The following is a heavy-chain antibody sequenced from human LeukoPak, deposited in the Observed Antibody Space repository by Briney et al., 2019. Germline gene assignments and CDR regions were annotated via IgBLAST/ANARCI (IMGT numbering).Heavy chain of an antibody. CDR1: GGSFSGYY. J-gene: IGHJ4*02. CDR3: ARVVYSGYDRWVDY. D-gene: IGHD5-12*01. Sequence: SETLSLTCAVYGGSFSGYYWSWIRQPPGKGLEWIGNIFYSGSTYYSPSVKSRVTISLDTSRNQFSLKLNSVTAADTAVYYCARVVYSGYDRWVDYWGQGTLVTVSS. CDR2: IFYSGST. V-gene: IGHV4-34*12.